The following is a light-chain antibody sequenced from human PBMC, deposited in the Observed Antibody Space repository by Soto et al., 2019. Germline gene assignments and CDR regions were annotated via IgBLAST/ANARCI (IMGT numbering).Light chain of an antibody. CDR1: QSVSSSH. J-gene: IGKJ1*01. V-gene: IGKV3-20*01. CDR3: QQYGASPWT. Sequence: EVELTQSPGTLSLSPGARATLSCRASQSVSSSHLAWYQQKRGQAPRLLIYDTSTRATGIPDRFSGSGSGTDFTLTISRLEPEDFAVYHCQQYGASPWTFVQGTKVEVK. CDR2: DTS.